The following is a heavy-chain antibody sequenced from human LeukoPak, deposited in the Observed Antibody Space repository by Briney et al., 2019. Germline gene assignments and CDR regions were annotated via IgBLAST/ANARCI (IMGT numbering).Heavy chain of an antibody. V-gene: IGHV1-46*01. J-gene: IGHJ5*02. CDR2: INPSGGST. CDR3: ARSVPYYYDSRLANRFDP. CDR1: GYTFTSCY. Sequence: GASVKVSCKASGYTFTSCYMHWVRQAPGQGLEWMGIINPSGGSTSYAQKFQGRVTMTTDTSTSTAYMELRSLRSDDTAVYYCARSVPYYYDSRLANRFDPWGQGTLVTVSS. D-gene: IGHD3-22*01.